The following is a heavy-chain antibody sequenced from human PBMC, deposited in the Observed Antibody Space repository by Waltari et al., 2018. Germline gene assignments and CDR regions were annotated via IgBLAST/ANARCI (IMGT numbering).Heavy chain of an antibody. V-gene: IGHV3-30-3*01. CDR2: ISYDGSNK. CDR1: GFTFSSYA. Sequence: QVQLVESGGGVVQPGRSLRLSCAASGFTFSSYAMHWVRQAPGKGLEWVAVISYDGSNKYYADSVKGRFTISRDNSKNTLYLQMNSLRAEDTAVYYCARDPGGSYYGGFGDYWGQGTLVTVSS. CDR3: ARDPGGSYYGGFGDY. J-gene: IGHJ4*02. D-gene: IGHD1-26*01.